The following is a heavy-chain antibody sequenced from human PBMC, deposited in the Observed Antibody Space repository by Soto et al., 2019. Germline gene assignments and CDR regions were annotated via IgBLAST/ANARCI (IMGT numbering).Heavy chain of an antibody. D-gene: IGHD6-6*01. Sequence: GGSLSLSSAASGFTFRSYAMSWVRQAPGKGLEWVSAISGSGGSTYYADSVKGRFTISRDNSKNTLYLQMNSLRAEDTAVYYCAIKSTLDYLDYWGQGTLVTVSS. CDR3: AIKSTLDYLDY. CDR2: ISGSGGST. CDR1: GFTFRSYA. J-gene: IGHJ4*02. V-gene: IGHV3-23*01.